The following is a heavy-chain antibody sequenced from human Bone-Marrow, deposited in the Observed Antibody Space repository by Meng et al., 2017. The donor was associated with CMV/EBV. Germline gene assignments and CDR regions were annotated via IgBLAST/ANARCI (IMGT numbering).Heavy chain of an antibody. CDR2: IKQDGSEK. Sequence: GSLKISCAASGFTFSSYWMSWVRQAPGKGLEWVANIKQDGSEKYYVDSVKGRFTISRDNAKNSLYLQMNSLRAEDTAVYYCAREGTIFGAEPYYFDYWGQGTLVTVSS. CDR1: GFTFSSYW. CDR3: AREGTIFGAEPYYFDY. V-gene: IGHV3-7*01. J-gene: IGHJ4*02. D-gene: IGHD3-3*01.